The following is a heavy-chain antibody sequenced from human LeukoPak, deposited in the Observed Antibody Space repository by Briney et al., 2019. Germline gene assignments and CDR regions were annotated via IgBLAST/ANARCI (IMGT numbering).Heavy chain of an antibody. CDR2: IYSGGST. CDR1: GFTLSSYW. J-gene: IGHJ4*02. V-gene: IGHV3-53*01. Sequence: GGSLRLSCAASGFTLSSYWMSWVRQAPGKGLEWVSVIYSGGSTYYADSVKGQFTISRDNSKSTLYLQMNSLRAEDTAVYYCARVGPYYGSGSYWEDYWGQGTLVTVSS. D-gene: IGHD3-10*01. CDR3: ARVGPYYGSGSYWEDY.